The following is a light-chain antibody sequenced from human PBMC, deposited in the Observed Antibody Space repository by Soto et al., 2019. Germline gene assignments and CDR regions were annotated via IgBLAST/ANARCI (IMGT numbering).Light chain of an antibody. J-gene: IGKJ1*01. CDR3: QQYSSSPQT. CDR1: QSVRSSY. Sequence: EIVLTQSPGTLSLSPGEGATLSCRASQSVRSSYLAWYQQKPGQAPRLLIYGASSRATGIPDRFSGSGSGTDFTLTISRLEPEDFAVYYCQQYSSSPQTFGQGTKVDIK. CDR2: GAS. V-gene: IGKV3-20*01.